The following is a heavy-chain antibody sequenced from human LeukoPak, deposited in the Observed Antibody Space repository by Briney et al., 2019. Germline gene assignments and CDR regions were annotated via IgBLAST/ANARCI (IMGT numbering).Heavy chain of an antibody. CDR3: VKGVSNYYGSGSYYIGWVY. D-gene: IGHD3-10*01. CDR2: ISSNGGST. V-gene: IGHV3-64D*09. J-gene: IGHJ4*02. Sequence: GGSLRLSCSASGFTFSSYAMHWVRQAPGKGLEYVSAISSNGGSTYYADSVKGRFTISRDNSKNTLYLQMSSLRAEDTAVYYCVKGVSNYYGSGSYYIGWVYWGQGTLVTVSS. CDR1: GFTFSSYA.